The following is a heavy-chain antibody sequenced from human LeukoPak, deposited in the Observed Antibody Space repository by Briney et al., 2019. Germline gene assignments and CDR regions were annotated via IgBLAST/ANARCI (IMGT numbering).Heavy chain of an antibody. CDR1: GYTFTGYY. J-gene: IGHJ5*02. Sequence: ASVKVSCKASGYTFTGYYMHWVRQAPGQGLEWMEWINPNSGGTNYAQKFQGRVTMTRDTSISTAYMELSRLRSDDTAVYYCAREKRIVLMVYARRNWFDPWGQGTLVTVSS. D-gene: IGHD2-8*01. V-gene: IGHV1-2*02. CDR3: AREKRIVLMVYARRNWFDP. CDR2: INPNSGGT.